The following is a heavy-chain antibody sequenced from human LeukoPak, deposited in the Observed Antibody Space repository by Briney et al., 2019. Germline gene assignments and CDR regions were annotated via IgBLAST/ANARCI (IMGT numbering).Heavy chain of an antibody. CDR2: INQSGST. CDR1: GGSFSGYY. Sequence: SETLSLTCAVYGGSFSGYYWSWIRQPPGKGLDWIGEINQSGSTNYNPSLKSRVTISVDTSKKQFSLELSPVTAADTAVYYCAAGCSSTSCYWYYYTDVWGKGTTVTVSS. D-gene: IGHD2-2*01. J-gene: IGHJ6*03. CDR3: AAGCSSTSCYWYYYTDV. V-gene: IGHV4-34*01.